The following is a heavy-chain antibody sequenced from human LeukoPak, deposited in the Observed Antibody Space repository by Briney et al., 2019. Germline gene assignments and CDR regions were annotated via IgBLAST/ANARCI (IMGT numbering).Heavy chain of an antibody. CDR3: AREKGGGYNSGVGY. J-gene: IGHJ4*02. CDR2: INPNSGGT. Sequence: ASVKVSCKASGYTFTAYNIHWVRQAPGQGLEWMGWINPNSGGTNFAQKFQGRVTMTRDTSTSTVYMELSSLRSEDTAVYYCAREKGGGYNSGVGYWGQGTLVTVSS. D-gene: IGHD5-24*01. CDR1: GYTFTAYN. V-gene: IGHV1-2*02.